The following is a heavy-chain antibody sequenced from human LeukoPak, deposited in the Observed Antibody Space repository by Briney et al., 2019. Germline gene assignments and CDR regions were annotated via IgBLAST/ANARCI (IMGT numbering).Heavy chain of an antibody. CDR3: ARQGTHSSSWYNY. D-gene: IGHD6-13*01. CDR2: IYTSGST. J-gene: IGHJ4*02. CDR1: GGSISSGSYY. Sequence: SETLSLTCTVSGGSISSGSYYWSWIRQPAGKGLEWIGRIYTSGSTNYNPSLKSRVTISVDTSKNQFSLKLSSVTAADTAVYYCARQGTHSSSWYNYWGQGTLVTVSS. V-gene: IGHV4-61*02.